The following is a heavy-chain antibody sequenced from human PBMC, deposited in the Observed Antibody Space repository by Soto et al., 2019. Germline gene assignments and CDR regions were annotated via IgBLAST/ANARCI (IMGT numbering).Heavy chain of an antibody. D-gene: IGHD2-2*01. CDR3: VRDPQRNDY. CDR2: ISASNGNR. CDR1: GYDFSSYG. J-gene: IGHJ4*02. Sequence: QVQLVQSGAEVKKPGASVKVSCKASGYDFSSYGISWVRQAPGQGLERMGWISASNGNRDYTQQFQGRVTMTSDTSRTTAYMDLRSLRSDDPAVYSCVRDPQRNDYWGQGTLVNVAS. V-gene: IGHV1-18*04.